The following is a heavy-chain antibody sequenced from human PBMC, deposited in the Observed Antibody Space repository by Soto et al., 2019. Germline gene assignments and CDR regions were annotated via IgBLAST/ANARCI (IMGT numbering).Heavy chain of an antibody. D-gene: IGHD6-19*01. CDR1: GYSFSDYF. V-gene: IGHV1-2*02. CDR3: TKESSSGWSPFDS. Sequence: ASVKVSCKASGYSFSDYFIHWVRQAPGQGLEWMGWINPKSGGTNYAQTFQGRVTLTRDTSITTAYMEVNGLRSDDTAIYYCTKESSSGWSPFDSWGQGALVTVSS. CDR2: INPKSGGT. J-gene: IGHJ4*02.